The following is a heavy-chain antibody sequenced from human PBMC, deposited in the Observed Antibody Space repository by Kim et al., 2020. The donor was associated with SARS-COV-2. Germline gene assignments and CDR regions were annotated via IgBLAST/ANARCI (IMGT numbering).Heavy chain of an antibody. Sequence: YPGSVKGRFAISRDNSKNTLYLQMNNLRPDDTAVYYCARDPVAGDPDYFDFWGQGTLVVVSS. J-gene: IGHJ4*02. D-gene: IGHD2-15*01. V-gene: IGHV3-30*03. CDR3: ARDPVAGDPDYFDF.